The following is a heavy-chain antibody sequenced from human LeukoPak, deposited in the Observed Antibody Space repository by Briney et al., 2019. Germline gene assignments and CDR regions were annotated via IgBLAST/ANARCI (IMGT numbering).Heavy chain of an antibody. J-gene: IGHJ4*02. CDR2: IYDKGNT. D-gene: IGHD3-3*01. CDR3: ARDRGSGYFPGFDS. V-gene: IGHV4-59*01. CDR1: GGSISVYF. Sequence: SETLSLTCNVSGGSISVYFWSWIRQPPGKGLEWIGHIYDKGNTNYNSSLQSRVTISIDTSKTQFSLNLSSVTAADTGVYYCARDRGSGYFPGFDSWGQGTLVTVSS.